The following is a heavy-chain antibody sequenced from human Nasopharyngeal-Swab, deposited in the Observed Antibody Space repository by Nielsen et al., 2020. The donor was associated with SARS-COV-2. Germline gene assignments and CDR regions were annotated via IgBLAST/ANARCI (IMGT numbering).Heavy chain of an antibody. CDR3: ARGLSGIVPSPFLGLGPYYSYYYMDV. CDR2: INQSEST. D-gene: IGHD2-8*01. V-gene: IGHV4-34*01. Sequence: SETLSLTCVVYGGSFSSYYWGWIRQPPGKGLEWIAEINQSESTNYNPSLRSRVTISVDTSKNQFSLRLTSVTAADTAVYYCARGLSGIVPSPFLGLGPYYSYYYMDVWGKGTTVTVSS. CDR1: GGSFSSYY. J-gene: IGHJ6*03.